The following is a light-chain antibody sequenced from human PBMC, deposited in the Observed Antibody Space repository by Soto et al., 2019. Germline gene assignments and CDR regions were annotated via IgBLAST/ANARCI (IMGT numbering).Light chain of an antibody. CDR1: SSDVGGYNY. CDR2: DVS. CDR3: SPYTSSSTYAV. Sequence: QSALTQPASVSGSPGQSITISCTGTSSDVGGYNYVSWYQQHPGKAPKLMIYDVSNRPSGVSNRFSGSKSGNTASLTISGLQAEDEADYYCSPYTSSSTYAVFGGGTKLTVL. J-gene: IGLJ2*01. V-gene: IGLV2-14*01.